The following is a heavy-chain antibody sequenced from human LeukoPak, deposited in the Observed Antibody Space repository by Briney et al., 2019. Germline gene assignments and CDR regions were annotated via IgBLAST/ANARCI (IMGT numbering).Heavy chain of an antibody. CDR2: IIPIFGTA. CDR3: ARSQYYDSRLGCDY. J-gene: IGHJ4*02. CDR1: GYTFTSYD. D-gene: IGHD3-22*01. Sequence: SVKVSCKASGYTFTSYDINWVRQATGQGLEWMGGIIPIFGTANYAQKFQGRVTITTDESTSTAYMELSSLRSEDTAVYYCARSQYYDSRLGCDYWGQGTLVTVSS. V-gene: IGHV1-69*05.